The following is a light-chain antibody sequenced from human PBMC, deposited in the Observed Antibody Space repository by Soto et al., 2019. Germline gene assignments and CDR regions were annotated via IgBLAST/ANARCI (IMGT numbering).Light chain of an antibody. V-gene: IGKV3-11*01. Sequence: IVLTHSPATLSFFPVETATLSCRASPSVTNYLAWYQQRPGQAPRLLIFGAFNRATGIPARFSGSGSGTDFTLTISSLEPEDSAVYYCQQRNVWPPVTFGQGTRLEI. CDR1: PSVTNY. CDR3: QQRNVWPPVT. J-gene: IGKJ5*01. CDR2: GAF.